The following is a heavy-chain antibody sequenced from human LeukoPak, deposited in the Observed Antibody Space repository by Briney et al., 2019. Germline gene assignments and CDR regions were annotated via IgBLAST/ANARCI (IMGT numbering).Heavy chain of an antibody. CDR2: INPTGGST. CDR1: GYTFPSYF. Sequence: ASVKVSCKASGYTFPSYFMHWVRQAPGQGLEWMGIINPTGGSTTYAQKFQGRVTMTRDTSISTAYMELSRLRSDDTAVYYCARGGYDFVYYYYGMDVWGQGTTVTVSS. D-gene: IGHD3-3*01. J-gene: IGHJ6*02. CDR3: ARGGYDFVYYYYGMDV. V-gene: IGHV1-46*01.